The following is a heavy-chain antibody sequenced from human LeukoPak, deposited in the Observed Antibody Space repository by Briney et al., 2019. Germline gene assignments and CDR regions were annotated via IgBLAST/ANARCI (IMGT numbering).Heavy chain of an antibody. V-gene: IGHV3-23*01. Sequence: PGGSLRLSCAASGFTFSSYAMSWVRQAPGKGLEWVSAISGSGSTIYYADSVKGRFTISRDNAKNSLYLQMNSLRAEDTAVYYCARSLYGDHFDYWGQGTLVTVSS. CDR2: ISGSGSTI. CDR1: GFTFSSYA. CDR3: ARSLYGDHFDY. J-gene: IGHJ4*02. D-gene: IGHD3-10*02.